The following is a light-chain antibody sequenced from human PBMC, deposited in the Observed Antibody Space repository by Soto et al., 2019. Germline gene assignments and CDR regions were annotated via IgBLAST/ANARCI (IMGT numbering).Light chain of an antibody. CDR3: QQRSNWPPIT. CDR1: QSVSSN. V-gene: IGKV3-11*01. J-gene: IGKJ5*01. CDR2: DAS. Sequence: IVLTHSPGTLSLSPWERATLSFMSSQSVSSNLAWYQQKPGQAPRLLIYDASSRATGIPDRFSGGGSGTDFTLTISSLEPEDFAVYYCQQRSNWPPITFGQGTRLEIK.